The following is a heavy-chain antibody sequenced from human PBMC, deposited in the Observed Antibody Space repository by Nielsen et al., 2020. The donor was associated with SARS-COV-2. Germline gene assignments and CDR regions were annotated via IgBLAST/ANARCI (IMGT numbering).Heavy chain of an antibody. D-gene: IGHD5-12*01. CDR3: ARIPVATYWYFDL. Sequence: GESLKISCAASGFSFNNFGMHWVRQAPGKGLEWVAYISYEGSKQYYADSVKGRFTISRDNPKNTLYLQMSSLRAEDTALYYCARIPVATYWYFDLWGRGTLVTVSS. CDR1: GFSFNNFG. J-gene: IGHJ2*01. CDR2: ISYEGSKQ. V-gene: IGHV3-30*03.